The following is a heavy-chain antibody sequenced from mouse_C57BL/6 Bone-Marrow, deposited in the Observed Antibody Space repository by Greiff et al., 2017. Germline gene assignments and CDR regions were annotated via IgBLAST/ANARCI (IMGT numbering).Heavy chain of an antibody. CDR3: ARERIVGGYFDV. V-gene: IGHV1-55*01. CDR2: IYPGSGST. J-gene: IGHJ1*03. CDR1: GYTFTSYW. D-gene: IGHD2-12*01. Sequence: QVQLKQPGAELVKPGASVKMSCKASGYTFTSYWITWVKQRPGQGLEWIGDIYPGSGSTNYNEKFKSKATLTVDTSSSTAYMQLSSLTSEDSAVXYCARERIVGGYFDVWGTGTTVTVSS.